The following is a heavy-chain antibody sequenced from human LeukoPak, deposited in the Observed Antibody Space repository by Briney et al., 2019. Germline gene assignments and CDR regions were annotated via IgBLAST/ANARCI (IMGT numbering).Heavy chain of an antibody. CDR1: GGSISSSSYY. Sequence: SETLFLTCTVSGGSISSSSYYCGWIRQPPGKGLEWIGSIYHSGSTYYNPSLKSRVTLSVETSKNQFSLKLSSVTAADTAVYYCAGSTYDNWFDPWGQGTLVTVSS. CDR2: IYHSGST. V-gene: IGHV4-39*01. D-gene: IGHD2-8*01. CDR3: AGSTYDNWFDP. J-gene: IGHJ5*02.